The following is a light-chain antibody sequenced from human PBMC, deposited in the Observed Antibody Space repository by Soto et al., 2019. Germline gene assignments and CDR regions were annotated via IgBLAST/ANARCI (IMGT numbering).Light chain of an antibody. J-gene: IGKJ1*01. CDR3: QQYNCWPRT. CDR1: QNIGSN. Sequence: ETVMTQSPATLSVSPGERATITCRASQNIGSNLAWYQQKPGQAPSLLIYGASTRATGVPARFSGSGSGTEFTLTISSLQSEDFAVYYCQQYNCWPRTFGQGTKVEIK. V-gene: IGKV3-15*01. CDR2: GAS.